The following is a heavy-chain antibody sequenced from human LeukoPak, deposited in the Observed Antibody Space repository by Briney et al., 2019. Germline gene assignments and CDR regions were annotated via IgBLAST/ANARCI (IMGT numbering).Heavy chain of an antibody. CDR1: GFIFSDYA. J-gene: IGHJ6*02. Sequence: SGGSLRLSCVASGFIFSDYAIHWVRQPPGKGLEWVAVISYDGSNQYYADSVKGRFTISRDNSKNTLYVQMNSLRAEDTAVYYCARWMATVNGMDVWGQGTTVTVSS. CDR2: ISYDGSNQ. V-gene: IGHV3-30-3*01. D-gene: IGHD5-24*01. CDR3: ARWMATVNGMDV.